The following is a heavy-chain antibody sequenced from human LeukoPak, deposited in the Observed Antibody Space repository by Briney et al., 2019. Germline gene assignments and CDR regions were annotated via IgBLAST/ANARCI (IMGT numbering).Heavy chain of an antibody. CDR2: IYYSGST. D-gene: IGHD6-19*01. V-gene: IGHV4-39*07. CDR3: ARDPGIAVAGNHFTAFDI. Sequence: PSETLSLTCTVSGGSISSSSYYWGWIRQPPGKGLEWIGSIYYSGSTYYNPSLKSRVTISVDTSKNQFSLKLSSVTAADTAVYYCARDPGIAVAGNHFTAFDIWGQGTMVTVSS. J-gene: IGHJ3*02. CDR1: GGSISSSSYY.